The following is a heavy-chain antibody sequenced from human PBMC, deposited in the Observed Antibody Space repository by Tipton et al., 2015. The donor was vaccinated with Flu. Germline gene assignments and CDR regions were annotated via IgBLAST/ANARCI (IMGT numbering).Heavy chain of an antibody. CDR3: ARDVPGYSGYDFYFDY. CDR2: ITSSGSTI. CDR1: RFTFSSYE. D-gene: IGHD5-12*01. V-gene: IGHV3-48*03. Sequence: SLRLSCAASRFTFSSYEMNWVRQAPRKGLEWVSYITSSGSTIYYADSVRGRFTISRDNANNSLYLQMNSLRAEDTAVYYCARDVPGYSGYDFYFDYWGQGTLVTVSS. J-gene: IGHJ4*02.